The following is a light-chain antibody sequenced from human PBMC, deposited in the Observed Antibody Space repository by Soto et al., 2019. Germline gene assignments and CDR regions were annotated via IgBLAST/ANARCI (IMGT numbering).Light chain of an antibody. CDR1: NSDVGGYKL. V-gene: IGLV2-23*01. J-gene: IGLJ1*01. CDR2: EDS. CDR3: CSYAGRGTTYG. Sequence: QSALTQPASVSGSPGQSITISCTGTNSDVGGYKLVSWYQQHPGKAPKVMIYEDSQRPSGVSNRFSGSKSGNTASLTISGLQAEDEADYYCCSYAGRGTTYGFGTGTKLTVL.